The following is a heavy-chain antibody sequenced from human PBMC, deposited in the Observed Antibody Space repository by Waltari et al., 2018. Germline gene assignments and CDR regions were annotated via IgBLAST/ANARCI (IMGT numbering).Heavy chain of an antibody. D-gene: IGHD3-22*01. J-gene: IGHJ3*02. CDR3: ARAKSYYDSSGYYPDAFDI. Sequence: QVQLQESGPGLVKPSQTLSLTCTVSGGSISSGGYYWSWIRQHPGKGLEWIGYIYYSGGTYYNPSLKSLVTISVDTSKNQFSLKLSSVTAADTAVYYCARAKSYYDSSGYYPDAFDIWGQGTMVTVSS. CDR2: IYYSGGT. CDR1: GGSISSGGYY. V-gene: IGHV4-31*01.